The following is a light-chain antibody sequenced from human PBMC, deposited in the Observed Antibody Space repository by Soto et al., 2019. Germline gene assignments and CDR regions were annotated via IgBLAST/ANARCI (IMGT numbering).Light chain of an antibody. J-gene: IGLJ1*01. CDR2: DVS. CDR1: GSDVGGYNY. V-gene: IGLV2-14*01. Sequence: QSVLTQPASVSGSPGQSITISCTGTGSDVGGYNYVSWYQQHPGKAPKLMIYDVSNRPSGVSNRFSGSKSGNTAPLTISGLQAEDEADYYCSSYTSSSNYVFGTGTKVTVL. CDR3: SSYTSSSNYV.